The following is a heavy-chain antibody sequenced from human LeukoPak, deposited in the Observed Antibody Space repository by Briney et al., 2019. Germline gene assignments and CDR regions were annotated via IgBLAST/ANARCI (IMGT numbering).Heavy chain of an antibody. CDR2: ISSSGSTI. J-gene: IGHJ3*02. CDR1: GFTFSDYY. V-gene: IGHV3-11*04. D-gene: IGHD1-26*01. CDR3: ARDGWELAQDAFDI. Sequence: PGRSLRLSCAASGFTFSDYYMSWIRQAPGKGLEWVSYISSSGSTIYYADSVKGRFTISRDNAKNSLYLQMNSLRAEDTAVYYCARDGWELAQDAFDIWGQGTMVTVSS.